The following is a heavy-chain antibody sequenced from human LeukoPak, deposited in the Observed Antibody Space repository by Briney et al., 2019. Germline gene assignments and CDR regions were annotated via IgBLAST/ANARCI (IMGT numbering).Heavy chain of an antibody. CDR1: GFTFSSYW. CDR3: ARGVIAVAANYYFDY. CDR2: IKQDGSEK. D-gene: IGHD6-19*01. Sequence: GGSLRLSCAASGFTFSSYWMSWVRQAPGKGLEWVAKIKQDGSEKYYVDSVKGRFTISRDNAKNSLYLQMNSLRAEDTAVYYCARGVIAVAANYYFDYWGQGTLVTVSS. J-gene: IGHJ4*02. V-gene: IGHV3-7*01.